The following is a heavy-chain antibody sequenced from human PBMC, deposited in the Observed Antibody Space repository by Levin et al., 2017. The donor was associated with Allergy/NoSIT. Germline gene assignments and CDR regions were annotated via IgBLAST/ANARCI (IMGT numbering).Heavy chain of an antibody. CDR3: ARRDYGDFNWFDP. CDR1: GGTFSSYA. D-gene: IGHD4-17*01. CDR2: IIPIFGTA. J-gene: IGHJ5*02. V-gene: IGHV1-69*13. Sequence: ASVKVSCKASGGTFSSYAISWVRQAPGQGLEWMGGIIPIFGTANYAQKFQGRVTITADESTSTAYMELSSLRSEDTAVYYCARRDYGDFNWFDPWGQGTLVTVSS.